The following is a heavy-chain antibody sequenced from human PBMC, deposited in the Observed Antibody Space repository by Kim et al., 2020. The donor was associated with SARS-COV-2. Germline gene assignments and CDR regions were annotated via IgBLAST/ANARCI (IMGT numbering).Heavy chain of an antibody. CDR1: GGSISSSDW. Sequence: SETLSLTCAVSGGSISSSDWWSWVRQPPGKGLEWIGEIYHSGSTNYNQSLKRRVTISVDKSKNQFSLKVSSVTAADTAVYYCARLQWQRPRRIVTTVVTRGTYYFDYWGQGTLVTVSS. J-gene: IGHJ4*02. D-gene: IGHD4-17*01. CDR3: ARLQWQRPRRIVTTVVTRGTYYFDY. V-gene: IGHV4-4*02. CDR2: IYHSGST.